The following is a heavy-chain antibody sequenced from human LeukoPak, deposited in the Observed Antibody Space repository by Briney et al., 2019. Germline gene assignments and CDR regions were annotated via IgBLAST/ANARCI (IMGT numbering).Heavy chain of an antibody. CDR3: AIGTGIITGMYE. V-gene: IGHV3-74*01. Sequence: GGSLRLSCAASGFTFSSHWMHWVRQAPGKGLVWVSRIKDDGSHTNYADSVKGRFTISRDNAKNTLSLQMNSLRAEDTAVYYCAIGTGIITGMYEWGRRTLVT. CDR2: IKDDGSHT. J-gene: IGHJ4*02. D-gene: IGHD3-10*01. CDR1: GFTFSSHW.